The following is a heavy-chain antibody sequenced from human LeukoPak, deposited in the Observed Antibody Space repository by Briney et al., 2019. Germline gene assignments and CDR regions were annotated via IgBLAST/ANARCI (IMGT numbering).Heavy chain of an antibody. J-gene: IGHJ4*02. CDR3: ARHSYYDSGSYRIDY. V-gene: IGHV4-34*01. D-gene: IGHD3-10*01. CDR2: INHSGST. Sequence: SETLSLTCAVYGGSFSGYYWSWIRQPPGKGLEWIGEINHSGSTNYNPSLKSRVAISVDTSKNQFSLKLSSATAADTAVYYCARHSYYDSGSYRIDYWGQGTLVTVSS. CDR1: GGSFSGYY.